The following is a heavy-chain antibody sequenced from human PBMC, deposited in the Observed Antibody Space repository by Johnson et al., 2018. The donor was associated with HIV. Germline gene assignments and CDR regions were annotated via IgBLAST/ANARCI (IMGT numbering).Heavy chain of an antibody. V-gene: IGHV3-30*02. CDR3: AKRAFLGYCTNVVCSHDAFDI. J-gene: IGHJ3*02. Sequence: QVQLVESGGGVVQPGGSLRLSCVASGFTFSSYGMHWVRQAPGKGLEWVAFIRYDGRNKYYADSVKGRFTISRDDSKNTLYLQMNSLRVEDTAVYYCAKRAFLGYCTNVVCSHDAFDIWGQGTMVTVSS. CDR1: GFTFSSYG. CDR2: IRYDGRNK. D-gene: IGHD2-8*01.